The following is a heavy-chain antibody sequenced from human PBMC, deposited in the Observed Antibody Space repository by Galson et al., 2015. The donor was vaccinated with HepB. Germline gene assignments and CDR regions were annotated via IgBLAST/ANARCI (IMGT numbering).Heavy chain of an antibody. Sequence: SLRLSCAASGFTFSSYAMHWVRQAPGKGLVWVSRINSDGSSTSYADSVKGRFTISRDNAKNTLYLQMNSLRAEDTAVYYCARAMVRGVIITSFDYWGQGTLVTVSS. J-gene: IGHJ4*02. V-gene: IGHV3-74*01. CDR1: GFTFSSYA. CDR2: INSDGSST. CDR3: ARAMVRGVIITSFDY. D-gene: IGHD3-10*01.